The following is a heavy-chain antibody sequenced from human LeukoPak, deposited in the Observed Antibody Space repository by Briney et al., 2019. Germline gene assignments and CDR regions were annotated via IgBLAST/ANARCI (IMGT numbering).Heavy chain of an antibody. D-gene: IGHD1-26*01. Sequence: SETLSLTCAVYGGSFSGYYWSWIRQPPGKGLEWIGYIYYSGSTNYNPSLKSRVTISVDTSKNQFSLKLSSVTAADTAVYYCARQGMGATTGVWGQGTLVTVSS. CDR2: IYYSGST. CDR3: ARQGMGATTGV. J-gene: IGHJ4*02. V-gene: IGHV4-59*08. CDR1: GGSFSGYY.